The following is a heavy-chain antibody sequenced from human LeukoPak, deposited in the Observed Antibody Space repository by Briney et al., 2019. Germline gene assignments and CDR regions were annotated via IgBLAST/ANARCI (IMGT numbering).Heavy chain of an antibody. J-gene: IGHJ6*02. CDR3: AKDHWNLGYCSSTSCYVRDRNYYGMDV. CDR1: GFTFSSYG. V-gene: IGHV3-30*02. Sequence: GGSLRLSCAASGFTFSSYGMHWVRQAPGKGLEWVAFIREDGSNKYYADSVKGRFTISRDNSKNTLYRQMNSLIAEDTAVYYSAKDHWNLGYCSSTSCYVRDRNYYGMDVWGQGTTVTVSS. CDR2: IREDGSNK. D-gene: IGHD2-2*01.